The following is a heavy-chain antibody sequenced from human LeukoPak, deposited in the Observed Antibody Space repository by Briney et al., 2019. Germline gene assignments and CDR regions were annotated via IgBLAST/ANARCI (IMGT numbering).Heavy chain of an antibody. J-gene: IGHJ5*02. CDR2: IYSGGST. Sequence: GGFLRLSCAASGFTVSSDYMSWVRQAPGKGLEWVSVIYSGGSTYYADSVKGRFTISRDKSKNTVYLQMNSLRFEDTAMYYCARNWFDPWGQGTLVTVSS. CDR3: ARNWFDP. CDR1: GFTVSSDY. V-gene: IGHV3-53*05.